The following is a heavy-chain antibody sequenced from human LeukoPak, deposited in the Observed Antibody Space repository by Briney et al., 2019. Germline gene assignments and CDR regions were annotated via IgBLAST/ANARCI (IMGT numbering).Heavy chain of an antibody. J-gene: IGHJ5*02. CDR2: IYSGGST. Sequence: GGFLRLSCAASGFTVSSDYMSWVRQAPGKGLEWVSVIYSGGSTYYADSVKGRFTISRDKSKNTVYLQMNSLRFEDTAMYYCARNWFDPWGQGTLVTVSS. CDR3: ARNWFDP. CDR1: GFTVSSDY. V-gene: IGHV3-53*05.